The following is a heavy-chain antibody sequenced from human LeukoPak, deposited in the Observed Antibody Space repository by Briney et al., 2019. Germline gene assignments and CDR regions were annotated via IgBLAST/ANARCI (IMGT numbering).Heavy chain of an antibody. V-gene: IGHV1-18*01. Sequence: ASVKVSCKGSVYTFSGYGFSWVRQAPGQGLEWMGWISAYNGNTIYAQKYQGRVTMATDTSTSTAYMELRSLRSDDTAVYYCARGAVDYGDYSLWLGYWGQGTLVTVSS. CDR3: ARGAVDYGDYSLWLGY. J-gene: IGHJ4*02. CDR2: ISAYNGNT. CDR1: VYTFSGYG. D-gene: IGHD4-17*01.